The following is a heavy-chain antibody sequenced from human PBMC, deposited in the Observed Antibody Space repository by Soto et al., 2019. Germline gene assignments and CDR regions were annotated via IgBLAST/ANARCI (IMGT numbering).Heavy chain of an antibody. CDR2: IYSGGST. J-gene: IGHJ6*03. CDR3: ARDKSYYYYYMDV. V-gene: IGHV3-66*01. CDR1: GFTVSSHY. Sequence: EVQLVESGGGLVQPGGSLRLSCAASGFTVSSHYMSWVRQAPGKGLEWVSVIYSGGSTYYADSVKGRFTISRDNSKNTLYLQMNSLRAEDTAVYYCARDKSYYYYYMDVWGKGTTVTVSS.